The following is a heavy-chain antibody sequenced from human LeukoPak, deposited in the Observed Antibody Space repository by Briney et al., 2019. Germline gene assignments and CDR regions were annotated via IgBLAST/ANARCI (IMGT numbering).Heavy chain of an antibody. Sequence: PSETLSLTCTVSGGSISSGDYYWSWIRQPPGKGLEWIGYIYYSGSTYYNPSLKSRVTISVDTSKNQFSLNLSSVTAADTAVYYCAGRYSAYGGIWRLWGQGTLVTVSS. J-gene: IGHJ4*02. CDR2: IYYSGST. D-gene: IGHD5-12*01. V-gene: IGHV4-30-4*08. CDR3: AGRYSAYGGIWRL. CDR1: GGSISSGDYY.